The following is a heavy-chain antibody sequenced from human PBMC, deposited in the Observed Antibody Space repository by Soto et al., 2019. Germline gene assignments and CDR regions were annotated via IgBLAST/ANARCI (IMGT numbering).Heavy chain of an antibody. V-gene: IGHV3-30*03. CDR1: GFTFSSYG. Sequence: QVQLVESGGGVVQPGRSLRLSCAASGFTFSSYGIHWVRQAPGKGLEWVAVISYDGSNKYYADSVKGRFTISRDNSKNTLYLQMNSLRVEDTAVYYCAREVVTTEWYFDNWGQGILVTVSS. D-gene: IGHD1-1*01. CDR3: AREVVTTEWYFDN. J-gene: IGHJ4*02. CDR2: ISYDGSNK.